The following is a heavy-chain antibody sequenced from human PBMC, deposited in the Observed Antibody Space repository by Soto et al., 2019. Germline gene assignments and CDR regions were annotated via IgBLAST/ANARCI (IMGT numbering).Heavy chain of an antibody. CDR2: TYYRSKWYN. CDR3: ARSLGATLRYYYYYYGMDV. CDR1: GDSVSSNSAA. V-gene: IGHV6-1*01. Sequence: SQTLSLTCAISGDSVSSNSAAWNWIRQSPSRGLEWLGRTYYRSKWYNDYAVSVKSRITINPDTSKNQFSLQLNSVTPEDTAVYYCARSLGATLRYYYYYYGMDVWGQGTTVTVSS. J-gene: IGHJ6*02. D-gene: IGHD1-26*01.